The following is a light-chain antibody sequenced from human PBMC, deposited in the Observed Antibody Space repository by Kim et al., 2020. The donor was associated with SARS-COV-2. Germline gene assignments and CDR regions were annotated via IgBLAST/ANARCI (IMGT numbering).Light chain of an antibody. J-gene: IGLJ2*01. CDR2: EVT. CDR3: SSYAASRTFP. V-gene: IGLV2-8*01. CDR1: SSDVGGYNY. Sequence: QSAVTQPPSASGSPGKSVTISCTGTSSDVGGYNYVSWYQQHQGKAPRLMIYEVTKRPSGVPDRFSGSKSGNTASLTVSGLQADDEAHYYCSSYAASRTFPFGGGAQVTVL.